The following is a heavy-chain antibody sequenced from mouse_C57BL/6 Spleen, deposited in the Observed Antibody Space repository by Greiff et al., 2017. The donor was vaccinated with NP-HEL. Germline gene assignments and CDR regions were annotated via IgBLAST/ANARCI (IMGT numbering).Heavy chain of an antibody. J-gene: IGHJ4*01. V-gene: IGHV1-74*01. D-gene: IGHD2-12*01. CDR1: GYTFTSYW. CDR2: IHPSDSDT. CDR3: AIRDTYYSYYDAMDY. Sequence: QVQLQQPGAELVKPGASVKVSCKASGYTFTSYWMHWVKQRPGQGLEWIGRIHPSDSDTNYNQKFKGKATLTVDKSSSTAYMQLSSLTSDDSAVYYCAIRDTYYSYYDAMDYWGQGTSVTVSS.